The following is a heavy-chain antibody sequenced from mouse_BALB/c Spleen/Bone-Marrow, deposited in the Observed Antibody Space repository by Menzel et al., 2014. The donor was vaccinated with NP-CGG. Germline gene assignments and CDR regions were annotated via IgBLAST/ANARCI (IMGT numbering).Heavy chain of an antibody. Sequence: DVKLVESGPALVKPSQSLSLTCTVTGYSITSGYSWHWIRQFPGNTLEWMGYIHYSGGTNYNPSLKSRISITRDTSENQFFLQLNSVATEDTATYYCARWNGYYAMDYWGQGTSVTVSS. V-gene: IGHV3-1*02. CDR1: GYSITSGYS. CDR3: ARWNGYYAMDY. CDR2: IHYSGGT. J-gene: IGHJ4*01. D-gene: IGHD1-2*01.